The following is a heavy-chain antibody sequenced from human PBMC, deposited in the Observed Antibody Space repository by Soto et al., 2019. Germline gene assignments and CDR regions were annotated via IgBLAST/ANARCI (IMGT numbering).Heavy chain of an antibody. J-gene: IGHJ4*02. CDR2: MYYSGST. CDR1: GDSINSYY. CDR3: ARHNYGSGSTYCDY. Sequence: XXTLSLPCNVSGDSINSYYWRWLPQPPGKGLEWIGDMYYSGSTNYKPSLKSRVTISVDTSKNQFSLKLNSMTDADTAVYYCARHNYGSGSTYCDYWGQGTLVTVSS. V-gene: IGHV4-59*08. D-gene: IGHD3-10*01.